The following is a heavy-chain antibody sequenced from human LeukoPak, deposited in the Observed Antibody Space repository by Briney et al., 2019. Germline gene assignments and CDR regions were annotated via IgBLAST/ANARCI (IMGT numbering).Heavy chain of an antibody. D-gene: IGHD7-27*01. CDR3: ARDMWGSFDY. CDR1: GFSFSNFW. J-gene: IGHJ4*02. CDR2: ISPDGSET. V-gene: IGHV3-74*01. Sequence: PGGSLRLSCAASGFSFSNFWMHWGRQAPGEGLVWVSRISPDGSETTYADSVKGRFTISRDNAKNTLYLQLSSLRAEDTAEYYCARDMWGSFDYWGQGALVTVSS.